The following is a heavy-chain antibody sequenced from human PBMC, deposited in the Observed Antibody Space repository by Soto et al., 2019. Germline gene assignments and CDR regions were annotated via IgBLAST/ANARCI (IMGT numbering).Heavy chain of an antibody. Sequence: SVKVSCKASGGTFSNYPISWVRQAPGQGLEWMGGITPIFGTVNYAQKFQGRVTITADESTSTAYMELSSLRSEDTAVYYCARGNHRWLQLWYFDLWGRGTLVTVSS. CDR2: ITPIFGTV. J-gene: IGHJ2*01. CDR3: ARGNHRWLQLWYFDL. D-gene: IGHD5-12*01. CDR1: GGTFSNYP. V-gene: IGHV1-69*13.